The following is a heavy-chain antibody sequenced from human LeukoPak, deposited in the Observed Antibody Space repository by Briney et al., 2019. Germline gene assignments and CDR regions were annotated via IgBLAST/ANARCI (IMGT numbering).Heavy chain of an antibody. CDR3: ARDRLYDYVWGSYRGGDWFDP. V-gene: IGHV4-38-2*02. J-gene: IGHJ5*02. CDR2: IYYSGST. D-gene: IGHD3-16*02. CDR1: GYSISSGYY. Sequence: SETLSLTCTVSGYSISSGYYWGWILQPPGKGLEWIVSIYYSGSTYYNPSLKSRVTISVDTSKNQFSLKLSSVTAADTAVYYCARDRLYDYVWGSYRGGDWFDPWGQGTLVTVSS.